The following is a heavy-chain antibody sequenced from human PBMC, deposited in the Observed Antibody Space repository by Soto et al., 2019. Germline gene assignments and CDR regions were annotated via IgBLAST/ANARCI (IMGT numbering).Heavy chain of an antibody. V-gene: IGHV4-38-2*02. D-gene: IGHD5-12*01. CDR2: VYPSGNT. Sequence: SETLSLTCTVSGDSVTNGFYWGWIRQSAGQGLEWLGTVYPSGNTYYNPSVRGRVSMSIDPSKNQFSLSLTSVTAADTARYFCVGYTASHNWLDPWGKGTRVTVSS. CDR3: VGYTASHNWLDP. J-gene: IGHJ5*02. CDR1: GDSVTNGFY.